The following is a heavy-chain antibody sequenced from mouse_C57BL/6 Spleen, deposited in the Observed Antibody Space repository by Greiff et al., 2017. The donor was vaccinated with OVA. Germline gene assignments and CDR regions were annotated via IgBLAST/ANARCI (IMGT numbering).Heavy chain of an antibody. CDR3: ARTEIYYGNPWFAY. CDR2: IDPSESYT. V-gene: IGHV1-69*01. D-gene: IGHD2-1*01. CDR1: GYTFTSYW. Sequence: VQLQQPGAELVMPGASVKLSCKASGYTFTSYWMHWVKQRPGQGLEWIGEIDPSESYTNYNQKFKGKSTLTVDKSSSTAYMQLSSLTSEDSAVYYCARTEIYYGNPWFAYWGQGTLVTVSA. J-gene: IGHJ3*01.